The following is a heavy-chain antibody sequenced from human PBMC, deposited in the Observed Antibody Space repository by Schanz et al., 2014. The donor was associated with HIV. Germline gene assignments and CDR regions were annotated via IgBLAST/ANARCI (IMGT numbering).Heavy chain of an antibody. D-gene: IGHD3-22*01. V-gene: IGHV3-21*04. CDR1: GFSLSGYG. Sequence: EVQLVESGGGLVKPGGSLRLSCAASGFSLSGYGMNWVRQAPGKGLEWVSGFSGSGGSTYYADSVKGRFTISRDNAKNSLYLQMNSLRAEDTALYYCAKRRATYYYDSSGYYGGAFDIWGQGTMVTVSS. J-gene: IGHJ3*02. CDR2: FSGSGGST. CDR3: AKRRATYYYDSSGYYGGAFDI.